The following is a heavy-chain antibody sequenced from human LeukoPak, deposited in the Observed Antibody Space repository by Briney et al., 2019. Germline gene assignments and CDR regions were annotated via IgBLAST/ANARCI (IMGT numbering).Heavy chain of an antibody. D-gene: IGHD6-19*01. V-gene: IGHV4-34*01. CDR3: ARGRTAVAGNLHAFDI. Sequence: SETLSLTCAVYGGSFSGYYWSWIRQPPGKGLEWIGEINHSGSTNYNPSLKSRVTISVDTSMNQFSLKLSSVTAADTAVYYCARGRTAVAGNLHAFDIWGQGTMVTVSS. J-gene: IGHJ3*02. CDR1: GGSFSGYY. CDR2: INHSGST.